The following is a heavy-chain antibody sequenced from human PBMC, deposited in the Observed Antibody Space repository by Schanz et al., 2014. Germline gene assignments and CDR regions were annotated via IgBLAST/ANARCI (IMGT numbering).Heavy chain of an antibody. Sequence: EVQLVESGGGLVQPGRSLRLSCAASGFPFNEYGMLWVRQAPGKGLVWVSHINSDGTTTTYADSVKGRFTISRDNAENTLYLQMNSLRVEDTGVYYCARGRAVVAKIVDVWGQGTMVTVSS. V-gene: IGHV3-74*02. J-gene: IGHJ3*01. CDR2: INSDGTTT. CDR3: ARGRAVVAKIVDV. D-gene: IGHD3-22*01. CDR1: GFPFNEYG.